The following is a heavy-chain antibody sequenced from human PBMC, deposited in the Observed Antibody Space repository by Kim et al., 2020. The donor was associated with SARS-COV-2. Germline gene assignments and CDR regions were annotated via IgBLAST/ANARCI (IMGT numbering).Heavy chain of an antibody. V-gene: IGHV4-59*01. D-gene: IGHD2-2*01. Sequence: SENLSLTCTVSGGSISSYYWSWIRQPPGKGLEWIGYIYYSGSTNYNPSLKSRVTISVDTSKNQFSLKLSSVTAADTAVYYCASTGVPRNTGVVPAAKGYYYYGMDVWGQGTTVTVSS. CDR1: GGSISSYY. J-gene: IGHJ6*02. CDR2: IYYSGST. CDR3: ASTGVPRNTGVVPAAKGYYYYGMDV.